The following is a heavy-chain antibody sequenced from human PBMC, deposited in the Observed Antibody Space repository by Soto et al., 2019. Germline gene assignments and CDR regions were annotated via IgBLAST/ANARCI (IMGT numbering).Heavy chain of an antibody. D-gene: IGHD2-8*01. J-gene: IGHJ5*01. CDR2: FYYSGST. Sequence: SETLSLTCAVSGGSISSSSYYWGWIRQPPGKGLEWIGSFYYSGSTYYNPSLNSRVTISVDTSKNQFSLKLRSVTAADTAVYNCVRHKGHGVEDWFDPWGQGILVTVSS. V-gene: IGHV4-39*01. CDR1: GGSISSSSYY. CDR3: VRHKGHGVEDWFDP.